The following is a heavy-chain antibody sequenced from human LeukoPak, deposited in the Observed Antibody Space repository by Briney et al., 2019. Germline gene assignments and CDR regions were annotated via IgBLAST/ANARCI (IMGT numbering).Heavy chain of an antibody. CDR1: GFTFSSYA. V-gene: IGHV3-30-3*01. J-gene: IGHJ4*02. D-gene: IGHD6-13*01. CDR2: ISYDGSNK. Sequence: GRSLRLSCAASGFTFSSYAMHWVRQPPGKGLECVAVISYDGSNKFYADSVKGRFTISRDNSKNTLYLQMNSLRVEDTAVYYCARALTGGSSWFFDYWGQGTLVTVSS. CDR3: ARALTGGSSWFFDY.